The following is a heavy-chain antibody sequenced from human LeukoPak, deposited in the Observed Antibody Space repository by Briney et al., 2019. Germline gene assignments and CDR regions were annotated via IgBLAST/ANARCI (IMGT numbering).Heavy chain of an antibody. J-gene: IGHJ4*02. D-gene: IGHD6-13*01. CDR1: GFTFSNYS. CDR3: ARDVSSSWPIDY. Sequence: TGGSLRLSCAASGFTFSNYSMNWVRQAPGKGLEWVSSISGSSNYIYYVDSVKGRFTISRDNAKNSLYLEMNSLRAEDTAVYYCARDVSSSWPIDYWGQGTLVTVSS. CDR2: ISGSSNYI. V-gene: IGHV3-21*01.